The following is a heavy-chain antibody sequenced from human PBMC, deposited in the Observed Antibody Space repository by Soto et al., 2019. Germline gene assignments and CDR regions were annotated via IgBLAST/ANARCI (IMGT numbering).Heavy chain of an antibody. CDR1: GGSISSSNW. V-gene: IGHV4-4*02. CDR2: IYHSGST. J-gene: IGHJ6*02. Sequence: SETLSLTYAVSGGSISSSNWWSWVRQPPGKGLEWIGEIYHSGSTNYNPSLKSRVTISVDKSKNQFSLKLSSVTAADTAVYYCARGYVGYYYYGMDVWGQGTTVTVSS. D-gene: IGHD2-15*01. CDR3: ARGYVGYYYYGMDV.